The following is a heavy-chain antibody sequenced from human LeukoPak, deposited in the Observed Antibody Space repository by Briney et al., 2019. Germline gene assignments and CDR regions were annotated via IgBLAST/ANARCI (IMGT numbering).Heavy chain of an antibody. CDR1: GGSISSGSYY. Sequence: SETLSLTCTVSGGSISSGSYYWSWIRQPAGKGLEWIGRIYTSGSTNYNPSLKSRVTISVDTSKNQFSLKLSSVTAADTAVYYCARELRSWGQGTLVTVSS. CDR3: ARELRS. J-gene: IGHJ4*02. CDR2: IYTSGST. V-gene: IGHV4-61*02.